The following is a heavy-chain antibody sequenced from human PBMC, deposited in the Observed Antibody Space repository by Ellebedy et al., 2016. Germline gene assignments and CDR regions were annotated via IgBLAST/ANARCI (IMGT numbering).Heavy chain of an antibody. CDR2: MGNGDSTR. CDR1: GFTFSDYW. D-gene: IGHD6-19*01. CDR3: ARGAMGSGQAPGVDAFDI. Sequence: GGSLRLXXAASGFTFSDYWMAWIRQAPGKGLEWLSHMGNGDSTRSYAESVRGRFTISRDNAKNSLYLQMNSLRVEDTAVYYCARGAMGSGQAPGVDAFDIWGQGTMVTVSS. J-gene: IGHJ3*02. V-gene: IGHV3-11*04.